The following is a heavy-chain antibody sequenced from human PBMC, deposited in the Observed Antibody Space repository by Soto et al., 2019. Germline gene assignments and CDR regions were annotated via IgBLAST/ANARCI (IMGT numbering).Heavy chain of an antibody. CDR2: IYHSGST. V-gene: IGHV4-4*02. D-gene: IGHD3-22*01. CDR1: GGSISSSNW. CDR3: ARGSYYYDSSGYYYVGDFDY. Sequence: SETLSLTCAVSGGSISSSNWWSWVRQTPGKGLEWIGEIYHSGSTNYNPSLKSRVTISVDKSKNQFSLKLSSVTAADTAVYYCARGSYYYDSSGYYYVGDFDYWGQGTLVTVSS. J-gene: IGHJ4*02.